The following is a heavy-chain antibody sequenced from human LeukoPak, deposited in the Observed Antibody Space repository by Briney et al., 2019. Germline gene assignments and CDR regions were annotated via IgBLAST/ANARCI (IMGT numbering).Heavy chain of an antibody. V-gene: IGHV1-18*01. CDR2: ISAYNGNT. CDR1: GYTFTSYG. J-gene: IGHJ3*02. D-gene: IGHD2-21*02. CDR3: ARDTIPGGDFGEGDGFDI. Sequence: ASVKVSCKASGYTFTSYGISWVRQAPGQGLEWMGWISAYNGNTNYAQKPQGRVTMTTDTSTSTAYMELRSLRSDDTAVYYCARDTIPGGDFGEGDGFDIWGRGTMVTVSS.